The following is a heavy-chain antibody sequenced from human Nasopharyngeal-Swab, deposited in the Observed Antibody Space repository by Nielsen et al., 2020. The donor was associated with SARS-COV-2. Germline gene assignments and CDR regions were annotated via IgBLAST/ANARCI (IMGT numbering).Heavy chain of an antibody. J-gene: IGHJ5*02. CDR3: ARAAAGTYRNWFDP. CDR2: IYSGGST. V-gene: IGHV3-66*02. D-gene: IGHD6-13*01. Sequence: VRQAPGKGLEWVSVIYSGGSTYYADSVKGRFTISRDNSKNTLYLQMNSLRAEDTAVYYCARAAAGTYRNWFDPWGQGTLVTVPQ.